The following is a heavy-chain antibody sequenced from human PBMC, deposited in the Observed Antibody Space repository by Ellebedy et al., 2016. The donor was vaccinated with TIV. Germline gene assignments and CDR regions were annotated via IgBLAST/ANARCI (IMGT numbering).Heavy chain of an antibody. Sequence: AASVKVSCKASGYTFTSYAMNWVRQAPGQGLEWMGWINTNTGNPTYAQGFTGRFVFSLDTSVSTAYLQISSLKAEDTAVYYCARVDQGLLWFGESHNWFDPWGQGTLVTVSS. J-gene: IGHJ5*02. V-gene: IGHV7-4-1*02. CDR1: GYTFTSYA. CDR3: ARVDQGLLWFGESHNWFDP. D-gene: IGHD3-10*01. CDR2: INTNTGNP.